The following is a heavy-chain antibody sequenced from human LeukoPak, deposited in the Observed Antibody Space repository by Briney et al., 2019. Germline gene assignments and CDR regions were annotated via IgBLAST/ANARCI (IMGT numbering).Heavy chain of an antibody. Sequence: GASVNVSCKASGYTFTSYYMHWVRQAPGQGLEWMGIINPSGGSTSYAQKFQGRVTMTRDTSTSTVYMELSSLRSEDTAVYYCARDRFYCSSTSCPGGYWGQGTLVTVSS. CDR3: ARDRFYCSSTSCPGGY. D-gene: IGHD2-2*01. CDR2: INPSGGST. V-gene: IGHV1-46*01. J-gene: IGHJ4*02. CDR1: GYTFTSYY.